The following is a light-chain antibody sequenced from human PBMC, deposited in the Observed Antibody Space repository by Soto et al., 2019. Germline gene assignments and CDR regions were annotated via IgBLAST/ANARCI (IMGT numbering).Light chain of an antibody. Sequence: DFQMTQSPSTLSASVGDRVTITCRASQAINYWLAWYQQKPGKAPRLLIQKASTLESGVPSRFTGSRSGTEFTLTISSLQPDDFATYYCQQYNSYKTFGQGTKVEI. CDR1: QAINYW. V-gene: IGKV1-5*03. J-gene: IGKJ1*01. CDR2: KAS. CDR3: QQYNSYKT.